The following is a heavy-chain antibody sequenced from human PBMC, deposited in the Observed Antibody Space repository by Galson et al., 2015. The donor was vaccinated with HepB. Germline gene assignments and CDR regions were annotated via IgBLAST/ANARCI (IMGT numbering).Heavy chain of an antibody. CDR2: ISGSGGST. Sequence: SLRLSCAASGFTFSSYVMSWVRQAPGKGLEWVSGISGSGGSTYYADPVKGRFTISRDNSKNTLYLQMNSLRAEDTAVYYCAKAAILRYFDWLLNYFDYWGQGTLVTVSS. CDR3: AKAAILRYFDWLLNYFDY. V-gene: IGHV3-23*01. J-gene: IGHJ4*02. CDR1: GFTFSSYV. D-gene: IGHD3-9*01.